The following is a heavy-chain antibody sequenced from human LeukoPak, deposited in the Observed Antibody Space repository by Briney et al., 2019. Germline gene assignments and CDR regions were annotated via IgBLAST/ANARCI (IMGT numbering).Heavy chain of an antibody. Sequence: GGSLRLSCTASGFTFGDYAMSWVRQAPGKGLEWVGFIRSKAYSGTTEYAASVKGRFTISRGDSKSIAYLQMNSLKTEDTAVYYCTRAKLGYSYGYTGHFDYWGQGTLVTVSS. D-gene: IGHD5-18*01. CDR2: IRSKAYSGTT. CDR1: GFTFGDYA. CDR3: TRAKLGYSYGYTGHFDY. V-gene: IGHV3-49*04. J-gene: IGHJ4*02.